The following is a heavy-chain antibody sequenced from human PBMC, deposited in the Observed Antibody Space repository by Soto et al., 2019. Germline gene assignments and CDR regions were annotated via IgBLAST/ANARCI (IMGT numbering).Heavy chain of an antibody. Sequence: QVQLQESGPGLVKPSQTLSLTCTVSGGSISSGDYYWSWIRQPPGKGLEWIGYIYYSGSTYYNPSLKSGGTVPVDAAKNQFPLTLSSVAAATPAVYYCARGGDTAMFSIGGFDPWGQGTLVTVSS. J-gene: IGHJ5*02. D-gene: IGHD5-18*01. V-gene: IGHV4-30-4*01. CDR3: ARGGDTAMFSIGGFDP. CDR1: GGSISSGDYY. CDR2: IYYSGST.